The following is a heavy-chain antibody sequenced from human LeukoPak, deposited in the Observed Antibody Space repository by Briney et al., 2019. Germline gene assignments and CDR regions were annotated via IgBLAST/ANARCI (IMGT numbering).Heavy chain of an antibody. CDR1: GGTFSSYA. Sequence: GASVKVSCKASGGTFSSYAISWVRQAPGPGLEWMGGIIPIFGTANYAQKFQGRVTITADESTSTAYMELSSLRSEDTAVYYCARDLGSSSSLDYYYYYMDVWGKGTTVTVSS. CDR2: IIPIFGTA. V-gene: IGHV1-69*13. CDR3: ARDLGSSSSLDYYYYYMDV. J-gene: IGHJ6*03. D-gene: IGHD6-6*01.